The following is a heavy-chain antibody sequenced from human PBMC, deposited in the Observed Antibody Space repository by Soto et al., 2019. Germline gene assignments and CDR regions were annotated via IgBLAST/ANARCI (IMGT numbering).Heavy chain of an antibody. Sequence: GGSLRLSCVASGFSFNTYSMNWVRQAPGKGLEWISYISASGNTIYYADSVKGRFTISRDTAKNSLYLQMNSLRVEDTAVYYCARDSVEQPSYYYYSYYMDVWGKGATVTVSS. V-gene: IGHV3-48*01. CDR2: ISASGNTI. CDR1: GFSFNTYS. CDR3: ARDSVEQPSYYYYSYYMDV. J-gene: IGHJ6*03. D-gene: IGHD6-13*01.